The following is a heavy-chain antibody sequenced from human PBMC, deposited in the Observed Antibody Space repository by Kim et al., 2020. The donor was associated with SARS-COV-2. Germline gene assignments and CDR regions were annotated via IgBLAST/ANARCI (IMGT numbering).Heavy chain of an antibody. J-gene: IGHJ4*02. V-gene: IGHV3-30*02. Sequence: YYADSVKGRFTISRDNSKNTLYLQMNSLRAEDTAVYYCAKDRGAARIIDYWGQGTLVTVSS. CDR3: AKDRGAARIIDY. D-gene: IGHD6-6*01.